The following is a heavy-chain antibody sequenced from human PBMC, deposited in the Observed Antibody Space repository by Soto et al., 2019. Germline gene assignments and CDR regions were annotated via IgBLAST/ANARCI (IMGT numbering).Heavy chain of an antibody. V-gene: IGHV3-23*01. CDR3: ARDGQYRTDGFDI. CDR1: GVTFSSHG. CDR2: LSRGGGST. D-gene: IGHD5-12*01. J-gene: IGHJ3*02. Sequence: AQLLESGGGSVQPGGSLRLSCAASGVTFSSHGMSWIRHAPGKGLEWISGLSRGGGSTYYVDSVKGRFTISRDNDKNTLDLIMKSLRVEDTALYYCARDGQYRTDGFDIWGQGTMVTVSS.